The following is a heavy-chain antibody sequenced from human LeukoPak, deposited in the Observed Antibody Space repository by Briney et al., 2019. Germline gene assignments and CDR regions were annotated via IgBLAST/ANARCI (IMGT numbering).Heavy chain of an antibody. Sequence: SETLSLTCTVSGGSISSYFWSWIRQPPGKGLEYIGYIYYSGTTNYNPSLKSRVTISVDTSKNQFSLKLTSVTAADTAVYYCARGSTGIAALSAFDIWGQGTMVTVSS. CDR3: ARGSTGIAALSAFDI. CDR2: IYYSGTT. D-gene: IGHD6-13*01. CDR1: GGSISSYF. V-gene: IGHV4-59*08. J-gene: IGHJ3*02.